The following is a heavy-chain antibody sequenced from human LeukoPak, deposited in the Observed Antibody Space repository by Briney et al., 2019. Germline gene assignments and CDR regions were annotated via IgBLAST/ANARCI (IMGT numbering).Heavy chain of an antibody. CDR2: IIPIFGTA. CDR1: GGTLSSYA. CDR3: ARGGVEDYYFDY. V-gene: IGHV1-69*05. J-gene: IGHJ4*02. Sequence: GASVKVSCKASGGTLSSYAISWVRQAPGQGLEWMGGIIPIFGTANYAQKFQGRVTITTDESTSTAYMELSSLKSEDTAVYYCARGGVEDYYFDYWGQGTLVTVSS. D-gene: IGHD3-10*01.